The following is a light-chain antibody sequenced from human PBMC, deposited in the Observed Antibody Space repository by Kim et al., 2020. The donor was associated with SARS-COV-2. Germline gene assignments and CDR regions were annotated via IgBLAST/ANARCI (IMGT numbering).Light chain of an antibody. CDR3: SSYIRGSTNYV. Sequence: QSISISCTGPTSDVGGYTYVSWHPQHPGKAPKLVIYEVDNRPSGVSIRFSGSKSGNTASLTISGLQAEDEADYYCSSYIRGSTNYVFGTGTKVTFL. CDR1: TSDVGGYTY. CDR2: EVD. V-gene: IGLV2-14*01. J-gene: IGLJ1*01.